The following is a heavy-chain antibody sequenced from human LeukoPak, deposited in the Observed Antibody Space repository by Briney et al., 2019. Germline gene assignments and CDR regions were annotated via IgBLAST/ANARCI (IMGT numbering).Heavy chain of an antibody. J-gene: IGHJ5*02. Sequence: GASVKVSCKASGYTFTGYYMHWVRQAPGQGLEWMGWINPNSGGTNYAQKFQGWVTMTRDTSISTACMELSRLRSDDTAVYYCARGPVRYGDNWFDPWGQGTLVTVSS. D-gene: IGHD4-17*01. V-gene: IGHV1-2*04. CDR3: ARGPVRYGDNWFDP. CDR1: GYTFTGYY. CDR2: INPNSGGT.